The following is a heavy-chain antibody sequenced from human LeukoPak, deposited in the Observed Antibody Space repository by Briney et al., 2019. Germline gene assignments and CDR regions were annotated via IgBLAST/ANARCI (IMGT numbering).Heavy chain of an antibody. V-gene: IGHV1-18*01. D-gene: IGHD1-26*01. CDR1: GYTFTSYG. CDR3: ARTPSGSYDYYYYYYMDV. CDR2: ISAYNGNT. Sequence: ASVKVSCKASGYTFTSYGISWVRQAPGQGLEWMGWISAYNGNTNYAQKLQGRVTMTTDTSTSTAYMELRSLRSDDTAVYYCARTPSGSYDYYYYYYMDVWGKGTTVTVSS. J-gene: IGHJ6*03.